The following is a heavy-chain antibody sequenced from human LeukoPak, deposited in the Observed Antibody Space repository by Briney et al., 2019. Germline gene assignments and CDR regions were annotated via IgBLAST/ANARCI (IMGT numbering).Heavy chain of an antibody. J-gene: IGHJ4*02. CDR2: INYSGNT. V-gene: IGHV4-39*01. D-gene: IGHD2-2*01. CDR3: ARIDTVVLPSTMFDY. CDR1: GGSISSSSYY. Sequence: SEALSLTCAVSGGSISSSSYYWGWIRQPPGKGLEWIGSINYSGNTYYNPSLKSRVTISVDTSRNQFSLKLSSVTAADTALYYCARIDTVVLPSTMFDYWGQGTLVTVSS.